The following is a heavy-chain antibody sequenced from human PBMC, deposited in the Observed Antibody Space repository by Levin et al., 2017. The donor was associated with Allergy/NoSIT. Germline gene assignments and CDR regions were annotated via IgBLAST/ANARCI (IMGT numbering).Heavy chain of an antibody. J-gene: IGHJ4*02. V-gene: IGHV4-34*01. D-gene: IGHD3-3*01. Sequence: TSETLSLTCAVYGESFSGYYWSWIRQPPGKGLEWIGEINDSGSTDYNPSLKSRVTISVDMSKKQFSLKLSSVTAADTAVYYCARASPFLRVLEGTGLDYWGQGTLVTVSS. CDR3: ARASPFLRVLEGTGLDY. CDR1: GESFSGYY. CDR2: INDSGST.